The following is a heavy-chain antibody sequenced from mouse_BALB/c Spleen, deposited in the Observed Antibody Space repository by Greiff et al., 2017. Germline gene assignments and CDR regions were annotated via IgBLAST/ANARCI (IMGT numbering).Heavy chain of an antibody. CDR3: ARGGYYYAMDY. J-gene: IGHJ4*01. CDR1: GFNIKDTY. V-gene: IGHV14-3*02. CDR2: IDPANGNT. Sequence: VQLQHSGAELVKPGASVKLSCTASGFNIKDTYMHWVKQRPEQGLEWIGRIDPANGNTKYDPKFQGKATITADTSSNTAYLQLSSLTSEDTAVYYCARGGYYYAMDYWGQGTSVTVSS.